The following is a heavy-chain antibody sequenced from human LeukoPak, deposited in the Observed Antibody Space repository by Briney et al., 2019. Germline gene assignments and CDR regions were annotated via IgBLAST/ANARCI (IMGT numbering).Heavy chain of an antibody. CDR3: ASGVYYYDSSGYYYLDY. J-gene: IGHJ4*02. V-gene: IGHV1-69*13. CDR2: IIPIFGTA. CDR1: GGTFSSYA. Sequence: SVTVSCTASGGTFSSYAISWVRQAPGQGLEWMGGIIPIFGTANYAQKFQGRVTITADESTSTAYMELSSLRSEDTAVYYCASGVYYYDSSGYYYLDYWGQGTLVTVSS. D-gene: IGHD3-22*01.